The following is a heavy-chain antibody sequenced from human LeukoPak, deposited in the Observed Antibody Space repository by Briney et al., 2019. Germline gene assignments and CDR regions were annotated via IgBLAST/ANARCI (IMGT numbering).Heavy chain of an antibody. D-gene: IGHD6-19*01. J-gene: IGHJ6*04. CDR3: ARVLRAQERWLVDRPRSGMDV. CDR1: GFTFSSYW. Sequence: GGSLRLSCAASGFTFSSYWMSWVRQAPGKGLEWVANIKQDGSEKYYVDSVKGRFTISRDNAKNSLYLQMNSLRAEDTAVYYCARVLRAQERWLVDRPRSGMDVWGKGTTVTVSS. V-gene: IGHV3-7*03. CDR2: IKQDGSEK.